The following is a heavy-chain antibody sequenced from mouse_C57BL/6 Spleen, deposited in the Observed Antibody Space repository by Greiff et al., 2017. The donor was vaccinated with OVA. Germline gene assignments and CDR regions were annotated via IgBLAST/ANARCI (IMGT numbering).Heavy chain of an antibody. CDR2: IHPNSGST. Sequence: QVQLQQPGAELVKPGASVKLSCKASGYTFTSYWMHWVKQRPGQGLEWIGMIHPNSGSTNYNEKFKSKATLTVDKSSSTAYLHLSSLTSEDAAVYCGAGTGAGAMDYWGQGTSVTVSS. D-gene: IGHD4-1*01. CDR3: AGTGAGAMDY. J-gene: IGHJ4*01. CDR1: GYTFTSYW. V-gene: IGHV1-64*01.